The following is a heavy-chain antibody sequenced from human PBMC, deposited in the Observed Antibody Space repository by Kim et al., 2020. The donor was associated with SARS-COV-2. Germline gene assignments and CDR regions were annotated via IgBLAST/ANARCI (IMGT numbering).Heavy chain of an antibody. J-gene: IGHJ4*02. Sequence: SETLSLTCTVSGGSISGYYWTWIRQPPGKGLEWIGYIYSSGSTNYNPSFKDRVTLSVDTSKRQFSLKLSTVTAADTAVYYCARCHCSGLICYPYYLDYWGQGALVTVSS. CDR3: ARCHCSGLICYPYYLDY. V-gene: IGHV4-59*01. D-gene: IGHD2-15*01. CDR2: IYSSGST. CDR1: GGSISGYY.